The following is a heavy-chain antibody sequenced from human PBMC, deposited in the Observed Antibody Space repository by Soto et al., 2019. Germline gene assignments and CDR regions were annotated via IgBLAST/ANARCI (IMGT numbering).Heavy chain of an antibody. CDR3: ARNKCSGGSCYSWSLDY. CDR1: GGSITTGGYY. V-gene: IGHV4-31*03. Sequence: SETLSLTCTVSGGSITTGGYYWSWIRQLPGKGLEWIGHRYYSESTYYNPSLKSRVSISLDTSKNQFSLKLSFVTAAGTAMYYCARNKCSGGSCYSWSLDYWGQGTPVTVYS. D-gene: IGHD2-15*01. CDR2: RYYSEST. J-gene: IGHJ4*02.